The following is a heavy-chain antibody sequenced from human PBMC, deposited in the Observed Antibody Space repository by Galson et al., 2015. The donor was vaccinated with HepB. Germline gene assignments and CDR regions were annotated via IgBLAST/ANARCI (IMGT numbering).Heavy chain of an antibody. Sequence: SLRLSCAVSGFTLDVYGMTWVRQPPGKGLEWVSSIGSSGITTYYKDSLRGRFTISRDASKNTVHLHARSLRAEDTATYFCARNQMLIGAMWFDFWGQGTLVTVSS. CDR2: IGSSGITT. V-gene: IGHV3-23*05. J-gene: IGHJ4*02. CDR1: GFTLDVYG. D-gene: IGHD1-26*01. CDR3: ARNQMLIGAMWFDF.